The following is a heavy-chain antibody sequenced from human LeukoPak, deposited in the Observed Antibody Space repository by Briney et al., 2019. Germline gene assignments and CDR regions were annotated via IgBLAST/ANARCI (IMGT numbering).Heavy chain of an antibody. J-gene: IGHJ4*02. D-gene: IGHD3-22*01. V-gene: IGHV1-18*01. CDR3: ARVGRQYYNTNVFYDTETDFDY. Sequence: ASVKVSCKTSGYTFTDHGISWVGQAPAGGREGMGWISAFDGNTDYAQKVQGRLTFTTDTSTTTAYMELRSLTSDDTAVYYCARVGRQYYNTNVFYDTETDFDYWGQGTLATVSS. CDR1: GYTFTDHG. CDR2: ISAFDGNT.